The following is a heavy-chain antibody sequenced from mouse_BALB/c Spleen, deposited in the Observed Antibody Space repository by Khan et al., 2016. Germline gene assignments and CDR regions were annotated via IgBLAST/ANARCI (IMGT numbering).Heavy chain of an antibody. J-gene: IGHJ2*01. V-gene: IGHV3-2*02. Sequence: VQLQELGPGLVKPSQSLSLPCTVTGHSITSDYAWHWIRQFPGNNLVWMGYISYSGSTSYTPSLKSRIPITRDTSKYQFLLQLNTVTTDVEATDDCAGDFDYWGQGSTLTVSS. CDR2: ISYSGST. CDR3: AGDFDY. CDR1: GHSITSDYA.